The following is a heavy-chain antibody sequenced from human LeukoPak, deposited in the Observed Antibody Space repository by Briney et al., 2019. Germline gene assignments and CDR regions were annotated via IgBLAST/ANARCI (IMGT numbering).Heavy chain of an antibody. CDR1: GYTFTSYY. Sequence: ASVKVSCKASGYTFTSYYMHWVRQAPGQGLEWMGGIIPIFGTANYAQKLQGRVTMTTDTSTSTAYMELRSLRSDDTAVYYCARDLRRILTSLGYWGQGTLVTVSS. J-gene: IGHJ4*02. CDR2: IIPIFGTA. V-gene: IGHV1-18*04. D-gene: IGHD3-9*01. CDR3: ARDLRRILTSLGY.